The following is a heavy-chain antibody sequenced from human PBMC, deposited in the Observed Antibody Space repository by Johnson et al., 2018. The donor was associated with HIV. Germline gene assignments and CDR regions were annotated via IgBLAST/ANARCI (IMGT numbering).Heavy chain of an antibody. J-gene: IGHJ3*02. CDR1: GFTFSDYY. CDR2: SHSGGTT. V-gene: IGHV3-66*02. D-gene: IGHD3-16*01. Sequence: VQLVESGGGVVQPGGSLRLSCAASGFTFSDYYMSWIRPAPGKGLEWVSLSHSGGTTFYADSVRVRFTISRDSSKNTLFLQMNSLRVEDTAVYYCAKTPSMGADAFDIWGQGTMVTVSS. CDR3: AKTPSMGADAFDI.